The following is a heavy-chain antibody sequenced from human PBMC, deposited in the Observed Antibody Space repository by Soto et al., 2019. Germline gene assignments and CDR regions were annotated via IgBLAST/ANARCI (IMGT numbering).Heavy chain of an antibody. J-gene: IGHJ2*01. CDR1: GYTFTSYA. V-gene: IGHV1-3*01. CDR2: INAGNGNT. Sequence: QVQLVQSGAEVKKPGASVKVSCKASGYTFTSYAMHWVRQAPGQRLEWMGWINAGNGNTKYSQKFQGRVTITRDTSASTAYMELSSLRSEDTAVYQCARGGSLYWYVDLWGRGTVVTVSS. D-gene: IGHD1-26*01. CDR3: ARGGSLYWYVDL.